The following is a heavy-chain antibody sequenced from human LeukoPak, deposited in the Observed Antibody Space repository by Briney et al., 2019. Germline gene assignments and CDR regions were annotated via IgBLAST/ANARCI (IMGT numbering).Heavy chain of an antibody. V-gene: IGHV1-18*04. CDR3: ARDAEGNSGSYYRYNWFDP. J-gene: IGHJ5*02. CDR2: ISAYNGNT. CDR1: GYTFTSYG. Sequence: ASVKVSCKASGYTFTSYGISWVRQSPGQGLEWMGWISAYNGNTNYAQKLQGRVTMTTDTTTSTDYMELRSLRSDDTAVYYCARDAEGNSGSYYRYNWFDPWGQGTLVTVSS. D-gene: IGHD3-10*01.